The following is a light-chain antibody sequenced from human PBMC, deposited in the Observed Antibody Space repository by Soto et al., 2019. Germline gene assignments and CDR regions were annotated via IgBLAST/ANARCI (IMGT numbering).Light chain of an antibody. Sequence: QSALTQPASVSGSPGQSITISCTGTSSDVGGYNYVSWYQQHPGKAPKLMIYDVSNLPSGVSNRFSGSKSGNTASLTISGLQAEDEADYYCSSYTSSSTSQVFGGGTKVTVL. CDR3: SSYTSSSTSQV. J-gene: IGLJ2*01. V-gene: IGLV2-14*01. CDR1: SSDVGGYNY. CDR2: DVS.